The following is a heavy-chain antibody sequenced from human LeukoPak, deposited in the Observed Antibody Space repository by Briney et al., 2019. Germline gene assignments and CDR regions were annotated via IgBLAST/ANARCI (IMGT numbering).Heavy chain of an antibody. CDR1: GYTFISYG. CDR3: AREGGVGPTAPPDYYSYQMDV. V-gene: IGHV1-18*01. Sequence: ASVRVSCKASGYTFISYGITWVRQAPGQGLEWMGWISPYTTKTNYAQSLQGRVTMTTDTSTSTAYMELRSLRSDDTAVYYCAREGGVGPTAPPDYYSYQMDVWGKGTTVTVSS. CDR2: ISPYTTKT. D-gene: IGHD1-26*01. J-gene: IGHJ6*03.